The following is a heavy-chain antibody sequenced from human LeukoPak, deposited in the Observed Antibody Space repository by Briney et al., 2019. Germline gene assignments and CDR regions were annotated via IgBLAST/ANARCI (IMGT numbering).Heavy chain of an antibody. CDR1: EFTFSSFA. J-gene: IGHJ4*02. Sequence: PGGSLRLSCAASEFTFSSFAMSCVRQAPGKGLEWVSRVSGSGGSTYYADSVKGRFSISRDNSKNTLYLQMNNLRAEDTAVYYCARDGSGYGSFDYWGRGTLVTVSS. CDR3: ARDGSGYGSFDY. D-gene: IGHD3-22*01. V-gene: IGHV3-23*01. CDR2: VSGSGGST.